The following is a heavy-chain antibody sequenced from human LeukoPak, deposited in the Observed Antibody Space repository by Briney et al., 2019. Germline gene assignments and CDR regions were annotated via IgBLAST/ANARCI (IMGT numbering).Heavy chain of an antibody. CDR3: TSGYSGRSVYAFDF. V-gene: IGHV3-72*01. CDR2: TRNKADGYTT. D-gene: IGHD1-26*01. J-gene: IGHJ3*01. CDR1: GFTFSDHY. Sequence: GGSLRLSCAASGFTFSDHYIDWVRQAPGKGLEWVCRTRNKADGYTTEYAASVKVTFTISSDGSDTSLYLQLNSLNTEGTAVYSCTSGYSGRSVYAFDFWGQGTMVTVSA.